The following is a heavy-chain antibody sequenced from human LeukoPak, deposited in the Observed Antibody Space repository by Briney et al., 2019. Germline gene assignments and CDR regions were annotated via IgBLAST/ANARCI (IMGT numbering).Heavy chain of an antibody. V-gene: IGHV4-4*09. CDR2: IHSSGRT. Sequence: SETPSLTCTVSDGSISNSYWNWVRQPPGKELEWLGYIHSSGRTNYNPSLKSRITLLIDTSENQFSLRLTSVTAADTAVYYCAYSYDGKVVPFDCWGQGSLVTVSS. J-gene: IGHJ4*02. CDR1: DGSISNSY. CDR3: AYSYDGKVVPFDC. D-gene: IGHD4-23*01.